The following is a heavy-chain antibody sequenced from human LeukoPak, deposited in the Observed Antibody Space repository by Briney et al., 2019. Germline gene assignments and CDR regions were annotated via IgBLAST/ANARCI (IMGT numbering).Heavy chain of an antibody. CDR3: ARRYSGYSGAPFYFDF. J-gene: IGHJ4*02. V-gene: IGHV4-59*08. Sequence: PSETLSLTCTVSGGSISSYYWSWIRQPPGKGLEWIGFIDHSGNTNYNPSLKNRVTISVDTSKNQFSLMLTSVTAADTAVYYCARRYSGYSGAPFYFDFWGQGAVVAVSS. CDR1: GGSISSYY. D-gene: IGHD5-12*01. CDR2: IDHSGNT.